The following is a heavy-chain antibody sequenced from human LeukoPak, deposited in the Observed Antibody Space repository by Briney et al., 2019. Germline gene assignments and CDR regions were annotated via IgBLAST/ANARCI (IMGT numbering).Heavy chain of an antibody. Sequence: GSSVKVSCKASGGTFSSYAISWVRQAPGQGLEWMGGIIPIFGTANYAQKFQGRVTITAGESTSTAYMELSSLRSEDTAVYYCARIYPDYGGSLLWGQGTLVTVSS. D-gene: IGHD4-23*01. J-gene: IGHJ4*02. CDR3: ARIYPDYGGSLL. V-gene: IGHV1-69*01. CDR1: GGTFSSYA. CDR2: IIPIFGTA.